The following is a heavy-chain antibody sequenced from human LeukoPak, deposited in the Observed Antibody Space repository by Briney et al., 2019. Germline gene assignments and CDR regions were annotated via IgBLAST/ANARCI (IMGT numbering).Heavy chain of an antibody. V-gene: IGHV4-34*01. CDR3: ARVGYDFWSGYPPRYGGFDI. Sequence: SETLSLTCAVYGGSFSGYYWSWIRQPPGKGLEWIGEINHSGSTNYNPSLKSRVTISVDTSKNQFSLKLSSVTAADTAVYYCARVGYDFWSGYPPRYGGFDIWGQGTMVTVSS. D-gene: IGHD3-3*01. CDR1: GGSFSGYY. CDR2: INHSGST. J-gene: IGHJ3*02.